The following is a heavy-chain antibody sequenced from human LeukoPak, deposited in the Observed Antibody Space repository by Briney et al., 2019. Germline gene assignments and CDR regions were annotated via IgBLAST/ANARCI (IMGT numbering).Heavy chain of an antibody. CDR1: GFTFSSYV. CDR2: ISGGGGDT. V-gene: IGHV3-23*01. CDR3: TKDYYYSGSPLAFDI. Sequence: PGGSLRLSCAASGFTFSSYVMNWVRQPPGKGLEWVSGISGGGGDTYYADSVKGRFTISRDNSENTLYLQMNSLRAEDTALYYCTKDYYYSGSPLAFDIWGHGTMVTVSS. J-gene: IGHJ3*02. D-gene: IGHD3-10*01.